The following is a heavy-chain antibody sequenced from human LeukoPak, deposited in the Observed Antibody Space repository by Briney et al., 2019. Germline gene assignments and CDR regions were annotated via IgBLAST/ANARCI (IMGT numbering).Heavy chain of an antibody. CDR2: ISGGSGST. Sequence: GGSLRLSCAASGFTVSSNYMSWVRQAPGKGLAWVSTISGGSGSTYCADSVKGRFTISRDNSENTLYLQMNSLRDEDTAVYYCAKHRFESGGYHSTDWGQGTLVTVSS. CDR1: GFTVSSNY. CDR3: AKHRFESGGYHSTD. D-gene: IGHD3-22*01. J-gene: IGHJ4*02. V-gene: IGHV3-23*01.